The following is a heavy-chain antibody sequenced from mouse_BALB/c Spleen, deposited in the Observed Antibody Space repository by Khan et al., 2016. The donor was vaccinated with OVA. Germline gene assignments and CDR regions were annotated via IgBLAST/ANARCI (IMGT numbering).Heavy chain of an antibody. CDR1: GYTFTNYW. D-gene: IGHD3-2*02. Sequence: VQLQQSGAELAKPGASVKMSCKASGYTFTNYWMHWVKQRPGQGLEWIGYINPNTIYTEYNQKFKDKATLTADTSSSTAYMQLRSTTSEDSAFYHCSRRLPPYYYSMDYWGQGTSVTVSS. CDR2: INPNTIYT. J-gene: IGHJ4*01. V-gene: IGHV1-7*01. CDR3: SRRLPPYYYSMDY.